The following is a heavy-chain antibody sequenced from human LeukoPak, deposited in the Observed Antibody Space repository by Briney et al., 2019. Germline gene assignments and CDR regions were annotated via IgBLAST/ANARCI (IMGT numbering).Heavy chain of an antibody. CDR2: IYPSSGDI. Sequence: ASVKVSCKASGYTFTGHYMHWVRQAPGQGLEWMGWIYPSSGDIDYSQIFQGRVTMTRDTSISTAYMELSRLRSDDTAVYYCARAAIAVAGDYHYHYMDVWGTGTTVTVSS. CDR3: ARAAIAVAGDYHYHYMDV. D-gene: IGHD6-19*01. J-gene: IGHJ6*03. CDR1: GYTFTGHY. V-gene: IGHV1-2*02.